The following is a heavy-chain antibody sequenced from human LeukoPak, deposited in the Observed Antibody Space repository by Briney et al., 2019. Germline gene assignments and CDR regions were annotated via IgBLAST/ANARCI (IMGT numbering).Heavy chain of an antibody. CDR1: GGSISSSSYY. CDR3: ARDKSTHQLEPYYFDY. J-gene: IGHJ4*02. CDR2: IYYSGST. Sequence: PSETLSLTCTVSGGSISSSSYYWGWIRQPPGKGLEWIGSIYYSGSTYYNPSLKSRVTISVDRSQNQFSLRLSSVTAADTAVYYCARDKSTHQLEPYYFDYWGQGTLVTVSS. V-gene: IGHV4-39*07. D-gene: IGHD1-1*01.